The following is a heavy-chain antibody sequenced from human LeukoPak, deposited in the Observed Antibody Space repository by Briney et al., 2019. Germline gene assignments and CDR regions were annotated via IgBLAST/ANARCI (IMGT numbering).Heavy chain of an antibody. Sequence: GESLKISCKASGYSFTSYWIAWVRQMPGKGLEWMGIIFPGDSDTRYSPSFQGQVSISADRFSSTAYLQWSSLKASDTAMYYCARHRRRTDNWFDPWGQGTLVTVSS. D-gene: IGHD3/OR15-3a*01. J-gene: IGHJ5*02. CDR3: ARHRRRTDNWFDP. CDR1: GYSFTSYW. CDR2: IFPGDSDT. V-gene: IGHV5-51*01.